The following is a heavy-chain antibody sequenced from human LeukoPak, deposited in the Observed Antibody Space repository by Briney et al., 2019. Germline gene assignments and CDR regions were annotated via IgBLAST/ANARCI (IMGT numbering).Heavy chain of an antibody. J-gene: IGHJ4*02. D-gene: IGHD1-7*01. CDR2: IIPIFGTA. V-gene: IGHV1-69*05. Sequence: SVKVSCKASGGTFSSYANGWVRQAPGQGLEWMGGIIPIFGTANYAQKFQGRVTITTDESTSTAYMELSSLRSEDTAVYYCATGTTGIDIDYWGQGTLVTVSS. CDR3: ATGTTGIDIDY. CDR1: GGTFSSYA.